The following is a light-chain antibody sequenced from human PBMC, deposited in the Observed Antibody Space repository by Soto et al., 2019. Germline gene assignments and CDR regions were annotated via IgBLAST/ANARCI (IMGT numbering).Light chain of an antibody. J-gene: IGLJ1*01. CDR3: SSYTSSNTEV. CDR1: SSDVGGYNY. V-gene: IGLV2-14*03. Sequence: LTQPSSVSGSPGQSITISCTGTSSDVGGYNYVSWYQQHPGKAPKLMIYDVTTRPSGVSDRFSGSKSGNTASLTISGLQAEDEADYYCSSYTSSNTEVFGTGTKVTVL. CDR2: DVT.